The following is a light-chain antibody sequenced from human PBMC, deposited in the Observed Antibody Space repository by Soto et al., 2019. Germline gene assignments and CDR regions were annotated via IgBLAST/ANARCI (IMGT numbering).Light chain of an antibody. CDR2: DAS. Sequence: DIQMTQSPSSLSASVGDRVTITCQASQDIKNFLNWYQQKPGKAPKLLIYDASNLEAGVPSRFSGSGSGTDFSFTISSLQPEDIATYYCQQFVLLPTFGQGTNLEIK. J-gene: IGKJ2*01. V-gene: IGKV1-33*01. CDR3: QQFVLLPT. CDR1: QDIKNF.